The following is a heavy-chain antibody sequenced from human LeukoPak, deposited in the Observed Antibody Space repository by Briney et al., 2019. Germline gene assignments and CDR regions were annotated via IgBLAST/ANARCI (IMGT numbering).Heavy chain of an antibody. CDR3: ARQAALLTWFDP. CDR2: INYSGST. CDR1: GGSISSGGYY. D-gene: IGHD2-2*01. Sequence: SETLSLTCTVSGGSISSGGYYWSWIRQHPGKGLEWIGYINYSGSTYYNPSLKSRVTISVDTSKNQFSLKLSSVTAADTAVYYCARQAALLTWFDPWGQGTLVTVSS. V-gene: IGHV4-31*03. J-gene: IGHJ5*02.